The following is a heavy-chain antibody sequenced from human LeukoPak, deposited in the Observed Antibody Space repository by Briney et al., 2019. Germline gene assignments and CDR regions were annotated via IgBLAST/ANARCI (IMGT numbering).Heavy chain of an antibody. D-gene: IGHD6-19*01. Sequence: SETLSLTCAVYGESFSGYYWSWIRQPPGKGLEWIGEINHSGSTNYNPSLKSRVTISVDTSKKQFSLKLSSVTAADTAVYYCARVLEGSSGQHWYFDLWGRGTLVTVSS. CDR2: INHSGST. J-gene: IGHJ2*01. V-gene: IGHV4-34*01. CDR3: ARVLEGSSGQHWYFDL. CDR1: GESFSGYY.